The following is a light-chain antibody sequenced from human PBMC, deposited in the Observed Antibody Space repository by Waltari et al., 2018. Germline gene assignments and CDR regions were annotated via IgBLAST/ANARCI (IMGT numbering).Light chain of an antibody. CDR3: QQYFIYPHT. CDR2: SAS. Sequence: DIQMTQSPSSLSASVGDRVSITCRASQDISSSLAWFQQRPGKAPNLLLYSASTLQSGVPSRFSGSGSGTDYTLTISSLLPEDFVTYYCQQYFIYPHTFGQGTKLEIK. V-gene: IGKV1-NL1*01. CDR1: QDISSS. J-gene: IGKJ2*01.